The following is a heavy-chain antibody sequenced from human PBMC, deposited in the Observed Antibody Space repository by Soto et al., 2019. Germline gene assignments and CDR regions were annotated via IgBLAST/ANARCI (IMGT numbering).Heavy chain of an antibody. CDR2: ISAAGDP. Sequence: EVQLVETGGGLVQPGGSLRLSCEASGFTFRNYDMHWVRQGTGKGLEWVSGISAAGDPDYADSVESRFTISRENAHDSFFLQMNSLRVGDTAVYYCARTDRDFYGLDVWGQGTTVIVSS. CDR3: ARTDRDFYGLDV. V-gene: IGHV3-13*05. J-gene: IGHJ6*02. CDR1: GFTFRNYD.